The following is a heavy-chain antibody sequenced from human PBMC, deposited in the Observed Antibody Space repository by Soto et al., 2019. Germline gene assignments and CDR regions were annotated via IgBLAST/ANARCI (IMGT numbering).Heavy chain of an antibody. CDR1: GYTFTSYY. J-gene: IGHJ6*02. D-gene: IGHD6-19*01. V-gene: IGHV1-46*01. Sequence: ASVKVSCKASGYTFTSYYMHWVRQAPGQGLEWMGIINPSGGSTSYAQKFQGRVTMTRDTSTSTVYMELSSLRSEDTAVYYCASSPVAVAGKGYYYYGMDVWGQGTTVTVSS. CDR2: INPSGGST. CDR3: ASSPVAVAGKGYYYYGMDV.